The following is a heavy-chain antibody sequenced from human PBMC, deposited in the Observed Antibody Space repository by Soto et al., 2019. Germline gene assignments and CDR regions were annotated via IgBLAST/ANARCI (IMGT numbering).Heavy chain of an antibody. Sequence: PGGSLGLSCAASGFTFSTYAMSGGRQVPGKGLQWLSASSGDGVTLYIDSVKGRFTISRDHSKNTLYLQMNSLRAEDTAVYYCAKIYGGIFDYWGQGTLVTVSS. V-gene: IGHV3-23*01. CDR2: SSGDGVT. J-gene: IGHJ4*02. CDR1: GFTFSTYA. D-gene: IGHD4-17*01. CDR3: AKIYGGIFDY.